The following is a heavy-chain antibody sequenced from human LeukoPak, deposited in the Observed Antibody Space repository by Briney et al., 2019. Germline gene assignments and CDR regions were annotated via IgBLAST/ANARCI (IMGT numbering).Heavy chain of an antibody. CDR2: AHYSGST. CDR3: ARQLYVSGSYYAPMDV. Sequence: PSETLSLTCSVSGGSISSSSYFWGWIRQPPGKGLEWIASAHYSGSTYYNPSLKSRVTISVDTSKNQFSLKLSSVTAADTAVYFCARQLYVSGSYYAPMDVWGKGTTVTISS. J-gene: IGHJ6*03. CDR1: GGSISSSSYF. D-gene: IGHD3-10*01. V-gene: IGHV4-39*01.